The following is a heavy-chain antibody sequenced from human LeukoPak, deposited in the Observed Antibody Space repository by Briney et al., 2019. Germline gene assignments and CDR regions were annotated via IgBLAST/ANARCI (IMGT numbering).Heavy chain of an antibody. V-gene: IGHV1-18*01. CDR1: GYTFTCYG. CDR2: ISAYNGNT. J-gene: IGHJ4*02. D-gene: IGHD3-16*01. CDR3: ARDHYFYYDYVWEFDY. Sequence: ASVKVSCKASGYTFTCYGISWVRQAPGQGLEWMGWISAYNGNTNYAQKLQGRVTMTTDTSTSTAYMELRSLRSDDTAVYYCARDHYFYYDYVWEFDYWGQGTLATVSS.